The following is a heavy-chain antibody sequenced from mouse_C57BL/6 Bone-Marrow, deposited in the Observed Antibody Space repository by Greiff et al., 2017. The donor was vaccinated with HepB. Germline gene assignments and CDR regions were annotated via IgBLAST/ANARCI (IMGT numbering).Heavy chain of an antibody. CDR3: ARYPVVAPLSYAMDY. J-gene: IGHJ4*01. V-gene: IGHV7-3*01. D-gene: IGHD1-1*01. Sequence: EVMLVESGGGLVQPGGSLSLSCAASGFTFTDYYMSWVRQPPGKALEWLGFIRNKANGYTTEYSASVKGRFTISRDNSQSILYLQMNALRAEDSATYYCARYPVVAPLSYAMDYWGQGTSVTVSS. CDR2: IRNKANGYTT. CDR1: GFTFTDYY.